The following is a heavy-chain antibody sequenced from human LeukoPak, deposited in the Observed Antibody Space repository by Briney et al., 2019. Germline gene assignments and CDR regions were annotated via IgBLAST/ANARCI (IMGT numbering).Heavy chain of an antibody. Sequence: SETLSLTRTVSGGSISSYYWSWIRQPPGKGLEWIGYIYYSGSTNYNPSLKSRVTISVDTSKNQFSLKLSSVTAADTAVYYCARLNYYDSSGYYGLDYWGQGTLVTVSS. V-gene: IGHV4-59*08. CDR1: GGSISSYY. D-gene: IGHD3-22*01. J-gene: IGHJ4*02. CDR2: IYYSGST. CDR3: ARLNYYDSSGYYGLDY.